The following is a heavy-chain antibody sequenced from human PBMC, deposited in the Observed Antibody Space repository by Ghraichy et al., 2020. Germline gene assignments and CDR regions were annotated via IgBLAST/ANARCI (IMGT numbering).Heavy chain of an antibody. V-gene: IGHV3-48*03. J-gene: IGHJ4*02. D-gene: IGHD3-3*01. CDR1: GFTFSSYE. CDR2: ISSSGSTI. Sequence: GGSLRLSCTASGFTFSSYEMNWVRQAPGKGLEWVSYISSSGSTIYYADSVKGRFTISRDNAKNSLYLQMNSLRAEDTAVYYCARVGSPGWYDFWSGYYDYWGQGTLVTVSS. CDR3: ARVGSPGWYDFWSGYYDY.